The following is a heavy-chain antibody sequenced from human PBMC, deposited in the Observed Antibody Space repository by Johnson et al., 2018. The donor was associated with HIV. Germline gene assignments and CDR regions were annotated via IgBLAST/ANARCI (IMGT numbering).Heavy chain of an antibody. J-gene: IGHJ3*02. CDR2: INWSGGST. Sequence: EVQLVESGGGVVRPGGSLRLSCAASGFTFDDNAMTWVRQVPGKGLEWVSTINWSGGSTTYADSVKGRFTISRDNAKNSLYVQMNSLRAEDTALYYCARGEGAFDIWGQGTMVTVSS. CDR1: GFTFDDNA. V-gene: IGHV3-20*04. CDR3: ARGEGAFDI.